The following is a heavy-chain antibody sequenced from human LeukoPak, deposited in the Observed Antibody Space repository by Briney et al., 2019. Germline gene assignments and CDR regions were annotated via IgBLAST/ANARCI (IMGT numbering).Heavy chain of an antibody. D-gene: IGHD1-14*01. CDR1: GFTFSSYA. Sequence: GGSLRLSCAASGFTFSSYAMRWVRQAPGKGLEWVSAISGSGGSTYYADSVKGRFTISRDNSKNTLYLQMNSLRAEDTAVYYCLITTSRVLAYWGQGTLVTVSS. V-gene: IGHV3-23*01. CDR2: ISGSGGST. J-gene: IGHJ4*02. CDR3: LITTSRVLAY.